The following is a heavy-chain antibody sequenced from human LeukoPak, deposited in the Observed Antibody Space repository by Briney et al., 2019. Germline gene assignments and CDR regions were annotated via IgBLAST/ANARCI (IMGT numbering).Heavy chain of an antibody. V-gene: IGHV4-30-4*08. CDR3: ARRRYCSSTSCPYWYFDL. D-gene: IGHD2-2*01. J-gene: IGHJ2*01. CDR1: GGSISSGDYY. CDR2: IYYSGST. Sequence: SETLSLTCTVSGGSISSGDYYWSWIRQPPGKGLEWIGYIYYSGSTYYNPSPKSRVTISVDTSKNQFSLKLSSVTAADTAVYYCARRRYCSSTSCPYWYFDLWGRGTLVTVSS.